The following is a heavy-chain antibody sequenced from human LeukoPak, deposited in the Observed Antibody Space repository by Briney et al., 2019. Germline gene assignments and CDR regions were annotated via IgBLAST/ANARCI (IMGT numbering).Heavy chain of an antibody. CDR3: GPLTTFDY. D-gene: IGHD1/OR15-1a*01. CDR1: GFTFSSYA. J-gene: IGHJ4*02. V-gene: IGHV3-30-3*01. Sequence: PGGSLRLSCAASGFTFSSYAMHWVRQAPGKGLEWVAVISYDGSNKYSADSVKGRFTISRDNSKNTLYLQMNSLRAEDTAVYYCGPLTTFDYWGQGTLVTVSS. CDR2: ISYDGSNK.